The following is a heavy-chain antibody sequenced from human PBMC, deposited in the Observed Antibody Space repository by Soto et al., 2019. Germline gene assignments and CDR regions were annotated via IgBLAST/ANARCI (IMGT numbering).Heavy chain of an antibody. Sequence: SETLSLTCTVSGDSISTDYWSWIRQSPWKGLEWIGFMYYGGSTNYNPSLKSRVTISVDTPKNQFSLKLSSVTAADTAVYYCEKNWNWGSLVHWGQGTLVTVSS. D-gene: IGHD7-27*01. J-gene: IGHJ4*02. CDR1: GDSISTDY. V-gene: IGHV4-59*08. CDR3: EKNWNWGSLVH. CDR2: MYYGGST.